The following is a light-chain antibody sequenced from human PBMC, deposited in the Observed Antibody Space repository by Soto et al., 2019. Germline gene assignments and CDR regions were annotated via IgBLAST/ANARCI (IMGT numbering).Light chain of an antibody. Sequence: EIVLTQSPGTLSLSPGERATLSCRASQSVSTNYLAWYQRKPGQAPRLLIYGASSRATDIPDRFSGSGSGTDFTLTITRLKPEDFAFYYCQQYGSSPPTFGQGTKVQL. CDR2: GAS. CDR3: QQYGSSPPT. V-gene: IGKV3-20*01. CDR1: QSVSTNY. J-gene: IGKJ1*01.